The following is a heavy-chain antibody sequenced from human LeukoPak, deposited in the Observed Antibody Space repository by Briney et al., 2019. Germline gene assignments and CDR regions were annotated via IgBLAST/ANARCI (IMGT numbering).Heavy chain of an antibody. V-gene: IGHV1-69*04. D-gene: IGHD1-26*01. CDR3: ASGSYYVNWFDP. Sequence: SVKVSCKASGGTFSSYAISWVRQAPGQGLEWMGRITPILGIANYAQKFQGRVTITADKSTSTAYMELSSLRSEDTAVYYCASGSYYVNWFDPWGQGTLVTVSS. J-gene: IGHJ5*02. CDR1: GGTFSSYA. CDR2: ITPILGIA.